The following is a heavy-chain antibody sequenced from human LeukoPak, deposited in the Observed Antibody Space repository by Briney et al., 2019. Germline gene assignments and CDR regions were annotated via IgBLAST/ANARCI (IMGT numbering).Heavy chain of an antibody. V-gene: IGHV1-18*01. J-gene: IGHJ4*02. CDR3: ARDKNWKPDY. D-gene: IGHD1-1*01. CDR2: ISAYNGNT. CDR1: GYSFTTYG. Sequence: ASVKVSCKASGYSFTTYGFSWVRQAPGQGLEWMGWISAYNGNTNYAQRLQGRVTMTTDTSTSTVYMELRSLKSDDTAVYYCARDKNWKPDYWGQGTLVTVSS.